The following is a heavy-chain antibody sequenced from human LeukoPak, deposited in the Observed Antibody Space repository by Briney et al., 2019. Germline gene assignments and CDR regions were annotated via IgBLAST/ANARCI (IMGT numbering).Heavy chain of an antibody. Sequence: GASVKVSCKASGYTFTSYDINWVRQATGQGLEWMGWMNPNSGNTGYAQKFQGRVTMTRNTSISTAYMELSSLRSEDTAVYYCARTDDYGGKTPGSDAFDIWGQGTMVTVSS. CDR2: MNPNSGNT. D-gene: IGHD4-23*01. J-gene: IGHJ3*02. CDR3: ARTDDYGGKTPGSDAFDI. CDR1: GYTFTSYD. V-gene: IGHV1-8*01.